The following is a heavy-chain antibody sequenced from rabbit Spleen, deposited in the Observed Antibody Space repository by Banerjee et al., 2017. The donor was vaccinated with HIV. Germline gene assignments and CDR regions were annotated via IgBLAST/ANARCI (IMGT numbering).Heavy chain of an antibody. CDR1: GFDFSSSYY. Sequence: QEQLVESGGDLVQPEGSLTLTCTASGFDFSSSYYMNWVRQAPGKGLEFIASIYTGDGDTYYASWAKGRFTISKTSSTTVTLQMTSLTAADTATYFCARGGGVVGDGLNLWGQGTLVTVS. D-gene: IGHD4-1*01. CDR2: IYTGDGDT. V-gene: IGHV1S45*01. J-gene: IGHJ4*01. CDR3: ARGGGVVGDGLNL.